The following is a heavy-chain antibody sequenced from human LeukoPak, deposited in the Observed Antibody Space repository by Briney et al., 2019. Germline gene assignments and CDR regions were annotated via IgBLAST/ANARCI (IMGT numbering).Heavy chain of an antibody. V-gene: IGHV3-74*01. J-gene: IGHJ4*02. Sequence: GGSLRLSRAPSGFTFSSYWMHWVRQAPGKGLVWVSRINSDGSSTSYADSVKGRFTISRDNAKNTLYLQMNSLRAEDTAVYYCARDPASFTAVAGTVDYWGQGTLVTVSS. CDR1: GFTFSSYW. D-gene: IGHD6-19*01. CDR2: INSDGSST. CDR3: ARDPASFTAVAGTVDY.